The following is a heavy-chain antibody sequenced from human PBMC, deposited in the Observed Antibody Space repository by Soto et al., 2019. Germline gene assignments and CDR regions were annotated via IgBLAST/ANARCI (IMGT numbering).Heavy chain of an antibody. J-gene: IGHJ4*02. Sequence: ASVKVSCKASGYTFTSYAMHWVRQAPGQRLEWMGWINAGNGNTKYSQKFQGRVTITRDTSASTAYMELSSLRSEDTAVYYCARSLNQRITMIVVVIPDYWGQGTLVTLAS. CDR1: GYTFTSYA. D-gene: IGHD3-22*01. V-gene: IGHV1-3*01. CDR2: INAGNGNT. CDR3: ARSLNQRITMIVVVIPDY.